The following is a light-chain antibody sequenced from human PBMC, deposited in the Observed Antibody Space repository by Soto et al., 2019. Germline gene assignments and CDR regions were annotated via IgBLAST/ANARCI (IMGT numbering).Light chain of an antibody. Sequence: QSVLTQPASVSGSPGQSITISCTGTSSDVGSYNLVSWYQQHPGKANKLMIYEVSKRLSGVSNNFSGSKSGNTASLTISGLQAEDEADYYCCSDAGSSTLYVFGTGTKVTVL. V-gene: IGLV2-23*02. J-gene: IGLJ1*01. CDR1: SSDVGSYNL. CDR3: CSDAGSSTLYV. CDR2: EVS.